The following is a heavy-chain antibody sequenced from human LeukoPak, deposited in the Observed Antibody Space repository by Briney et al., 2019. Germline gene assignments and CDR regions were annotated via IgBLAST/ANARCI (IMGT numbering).Heavy chain of an antibody. V-gene: IGHV3-30*04. CDR3: ARDGGFIAVAGYYFDY. CDR2: ISYDGSNK. D-gene: IGHD6-19*01. J-gene: IGHJ4*02. CDR1: GFTFSSYA. Sequence: GGSLRLSCAASGFTFSSYAMHWVRQAPGKGLEWVAVISYDGSNKYYADSVKGRFTISRDNSKNTLYLQMNSLRAEDTAVYYCARDGGFIAVAGYYFDYWGQGTLVTVSS.